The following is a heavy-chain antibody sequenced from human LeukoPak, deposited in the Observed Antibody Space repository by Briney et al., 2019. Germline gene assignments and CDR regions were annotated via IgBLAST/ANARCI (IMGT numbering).Heavy chain of an antibody. D-gene: IGHD6-13*01. V-gene: IGHV5-51*01. CDR3: ARYSSSSWYGNWFDP. CDR2: IYPGDSDT. CDR1: GYSFPSYW. Sequence: GESLKISCKGSGYSFPSYWIGWVRQMPGKGLEWVGIIYPGDSDTRYSPSFQGQVTISADKSISTAYLQWSSLKASDTAMYYCARYSSSSWYGNWFDPWGQGTLVTVSS. J-gene: IGHJ5*02.